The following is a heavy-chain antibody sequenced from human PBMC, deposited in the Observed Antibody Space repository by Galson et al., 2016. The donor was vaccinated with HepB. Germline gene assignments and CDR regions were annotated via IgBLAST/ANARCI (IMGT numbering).Heavy chain of an antibody. J-gene: IGHJ6*02. CDR2: TYSGRSN. V-gene: IGHV4-61*01. Sequence: SETLSLTCSVSGGSVNSDQYHWSWIRQPPGKGLQWLGHTYSGRSNTYNPSLKSRVTISVDTYRNQFSLKVTSVTAADTAIYYCTRAPAPVYYYHGMDVWGQGTTVTVSS. CDR1: GGSVNSDQYH. CDR3: TRAPAPVYYYHGMDV.